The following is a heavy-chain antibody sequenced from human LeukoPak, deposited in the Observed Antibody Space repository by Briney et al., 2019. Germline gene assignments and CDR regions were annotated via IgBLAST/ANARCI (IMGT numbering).Heavy chain of an antibody. Sequence: PGGSLRLSCAASGFTASSNYMSWVRQAPGKGLEWVSVIYSGGSTYYADSVKGRFTISRDNSKNTLYLQMNGLRAEDTAVYYCARGSGSYYAPPWYWGQGTLVTVSS. CDR3: ARGSGSYYAPPWY. CDR1: GFTASSNY. J-gene: IGHJ4*02. D-gene: IGHD3-10*01. V-gene: IGHV3-53*01. CDR2: IYSGGST.